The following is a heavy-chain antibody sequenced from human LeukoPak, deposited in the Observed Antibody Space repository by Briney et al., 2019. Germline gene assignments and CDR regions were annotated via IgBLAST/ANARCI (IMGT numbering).Heavy chain of an antibody. D-gene: IGHD3-22*01. J-gene: IGHJ4*02. V-gene: IGHV3-23*01. Sequence: GGSLRLSCAASGFTFSSYAMSWVRQAPGEGLEWVSALTGSGGSTYYADSVKGRFTISRDNSKNTLYLQMNSLRAEDTAVYYCAKRYFDTSGWFDYWGQGTLVTVSS. CDR3: AKRYFDTSGWFDY. CDR1: GFTFSSYA. CDR2: LTGSGGST.